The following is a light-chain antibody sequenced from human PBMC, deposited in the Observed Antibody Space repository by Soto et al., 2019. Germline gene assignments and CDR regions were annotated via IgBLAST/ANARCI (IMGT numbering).Light chain of an antibody. Sequence: QSVLTHPPSASGTPGQRVTIFCPGSSSNIGSDNVNWYQQLPGTAPKLLMYKNNQRPSGVSDRFSGSKSGTSASLAISGLQSEDEADYYCAVWDARLSGYVFGTGTKVTVL. CDR2: KNN. CDR3: AVWDARLSGYV. J-gene: IGLJ1*01. CDR1: SSNIGSDN. V-gene: IGLV1-44*01.